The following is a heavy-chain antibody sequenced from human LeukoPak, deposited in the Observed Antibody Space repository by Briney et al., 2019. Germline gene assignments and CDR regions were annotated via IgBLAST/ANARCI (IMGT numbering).Heavy chain of an antibody. CDR3: AHRYCTTPGCYRRYHYYYGMDD. V-gene: IGHV2-5*01. CDR1: GFSLRTSGVG. Sequence: ESGPTLVKPTQTLTLTCTFSGFSLRTSGVGVGWLRQPPGKALEWLALIYWNDDKRYSPSLKSRLTITKDASKHQVVLTMTNMDPVDTATYFCAHRYCTTPGCYRRYHYYYGMDDWGQGTTVTVSS. D-gene: IGHD2/OR15-2a*01. J-gene: IGHJ6*02. CDR2: IYWNDDK.